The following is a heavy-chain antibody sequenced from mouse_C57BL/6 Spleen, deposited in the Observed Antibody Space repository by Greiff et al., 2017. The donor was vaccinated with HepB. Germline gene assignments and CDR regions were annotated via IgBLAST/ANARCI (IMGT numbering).Heavy chain of an antibody. CDR2: INPNNGGT. V-gene: IGHV1-18*01. CDR1: GYTFTDYH. Sequence: EVQLQQSGPELVKPGASVKIPCKASGYTFTDYHMDWVKQSHGKSLEWIGDINPNNGGTIYNQKFKGKATLTVDKSSSTAYMELRSLTSEDTAVYDCARYRLNYGNYVGAMDYWGQGTSVTVSS. CDR3: ARYRLNYGNYVGAMDY. J-gene: IGHJ4*01. D-gene: IGHD2-1*01.